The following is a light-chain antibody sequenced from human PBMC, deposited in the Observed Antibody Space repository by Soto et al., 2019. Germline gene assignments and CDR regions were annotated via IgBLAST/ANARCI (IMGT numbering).Light chain of an antibody. CDR3: CSYAGNRIFI. V-gene: IGLV2-23*01. Sequence: QSALTQPASVSXXXGQSITISCIGTSSDVGAYDLVSWYQQHPGTAPRLIIYENIRRPSTIASRFSGSKSGNTASLTISGLRAEDEANYHCCSYAGNRIFIFGGGTKLTVL. CDR1: SSDVGAYDL. CDR2: ENI. J-gene: IGLJ2*01.